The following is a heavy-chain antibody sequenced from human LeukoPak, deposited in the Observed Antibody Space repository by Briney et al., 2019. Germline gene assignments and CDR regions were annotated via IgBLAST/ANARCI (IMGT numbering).Heavy chain of an antibody. CDR2: IKQDGSEK. CDR3: ASSYFGGY. D-gene: IGHD3-16*01. Sequence: GGFLRLSCAASGFTFSDYYMSWIRQAPGKGLEWVANIKQDGSEKYYVDSVKGRFTISRDNAKNSLYLQMNSLRAEDTAVYYCASSYFGGYWGQGTLVTVSS. CDR1: GFTFSDYY. J-gene: IGHJ4*02. V-gene: IGHV3-7*01.